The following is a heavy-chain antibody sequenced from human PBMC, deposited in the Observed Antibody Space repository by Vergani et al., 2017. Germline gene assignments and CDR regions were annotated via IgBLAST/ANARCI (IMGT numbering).Heavy chain of an antibody. Sequence: QVQLVQSGAEVKKPGASVKVSCKASGGTFSNYAISWVRQAPGQGSEWMGRIIPILGIANYAQKFQDRVTITADKSTSTVYMELSSLGSEDTDVYYCARVSGGPDDYWGQGTLVTVSS. J-gene: IGHJ4*02. CDR2: IIPILGIA. CDR1: GGTFSNYA. CDR3: ARVSGGPDDY. V-gene: IGHV1-69*04. D-gene: IGHD2-15*01.